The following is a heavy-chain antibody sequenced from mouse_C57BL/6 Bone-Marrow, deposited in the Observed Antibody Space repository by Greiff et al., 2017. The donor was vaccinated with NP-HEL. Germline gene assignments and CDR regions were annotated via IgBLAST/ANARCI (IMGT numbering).Heavy chain of an antibody. V-gene: IGHV1-77*01. CDR1: GYTFTDYY. CDR3: ARVRAYYDYDDYFDY. D-gene: IGHD2-4*01. CDR2: IGPGSGST. Sequence: VQLQQSGAELVKPGASVKLSCKASGYTFTDYYINWVKQRPGQGLEWIGKIGPGSGSTYYNEKFKGKATLTADKSSSTAYMQLSSLTSEDSAVYFCARVRAYYDYDDYFDYWGQGTTLTVSS. J-gene: IGHJ2*01.